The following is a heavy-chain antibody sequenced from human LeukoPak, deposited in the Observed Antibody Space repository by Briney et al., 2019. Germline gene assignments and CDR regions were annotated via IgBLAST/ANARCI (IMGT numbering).Heavy chain of an antibody. Sequence: GGSLRLSCAASGFTFSNYAMGWVRQAPGKGLEWVSLITASTTYYADSVKGRFTISRDNSKDTLYLQMNSLRAEDTAVYFCAKGGGYSYGYYYWGQGTLVTVSS. V-gene: IGHV3-23*01. CDR2: ITASTT. CDR1: GFTFSNYA. J-gene: IGHJ4*02. D-gene: IGHD5-18*01. CDR3: AKGGGYSYGYYY.